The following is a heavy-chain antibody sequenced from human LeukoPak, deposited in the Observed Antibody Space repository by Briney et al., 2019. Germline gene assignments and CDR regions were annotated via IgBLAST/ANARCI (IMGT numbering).Heavy chain of an antibody. CDR1: GYTFSAYY. CDR3: VKDAGVGWLDP. D-gene: IGHD3-3*01. Sequence: ASVKVSCKASGYTFSAYYIHWVRQAPGQGLEWMGWINPNSGGTNYAQKFQGRVTMTRDTSINAAYMELTSLTSDDTARYYCVKDAGVGWLDPWGQGTLVTVSS. V-gene: IGHV1-2*02. CDR2: INPNSGGT. J-gene: IGHJ5*02.